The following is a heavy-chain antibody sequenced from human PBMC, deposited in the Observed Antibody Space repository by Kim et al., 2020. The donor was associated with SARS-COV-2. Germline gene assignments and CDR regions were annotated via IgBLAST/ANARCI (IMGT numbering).Heavy chain of an antibody. CDR2: IDPSDSYT. V-gene: IGHV5-10-1*01. CDR1: GYSFTSYW. CDR3: ARHQPYYYASSGYGGDY. J-gene: IGHJ4*02. D-gene: IGHD3-22*01. Sequence: GESLKISCKGSGYSFTSYWISWVRQMPGKGLEWMGRIDPSDSYTNYSPSFQGHVTISADKSISTAYLQWSSLKASDTAMYYCARHQPYYYASSGYGGDYWGQETLVTVSS.